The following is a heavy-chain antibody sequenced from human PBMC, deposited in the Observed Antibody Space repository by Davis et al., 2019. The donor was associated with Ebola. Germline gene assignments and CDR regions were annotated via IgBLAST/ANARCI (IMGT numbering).Heavy chain of an antibody. CDR3: TKDSDLSTDWYGNDF. CDR1: GFTFSPYA. J-gene: IGHJ4*02. D-gene: IGHD6-19*01. Sequence: GGSLRLSCGASGFTFSPYAMSWVRQAPGKGLEWVSSVSSGSAENNYYANSVKGRFTISRDNSRSTLYLQMNSLRAEDTAVYFCTKDSDLSTDWYGNDFWGRGTLVTVAS. CDR2: SSGSAENN. V-gene: IGHV3-23*01.